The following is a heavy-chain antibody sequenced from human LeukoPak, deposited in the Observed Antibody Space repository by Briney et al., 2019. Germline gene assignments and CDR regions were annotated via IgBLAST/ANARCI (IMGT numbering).Heavy chain of an antibody. CDR3: ARQGVISYYYYYYMDV. D-gene: IGHD3-16*02. V-gene: IGHV3-48*02. J-gene: IGHJ6*03. CDR2: VSSSSSTI. CDR1: GFTFSSYS. Sequence: GGSLRLSWAAPGFTFSSYSMNWVRQAPGKGLEWVSYVSSSSSTIYYADSVKGRFTISRDNAKNSLYLQMNSLRDEDTAVYYCARQGVISYYYYYYMDVWGKGTTVTVSS.